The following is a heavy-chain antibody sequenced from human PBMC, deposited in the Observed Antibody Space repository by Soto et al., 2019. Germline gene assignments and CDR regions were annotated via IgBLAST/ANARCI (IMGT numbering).Heavy chain of an antibody. J-gene: IGHJ4*02. D-gene: IGHD6-19*01. CDR1: GFTFSSYS. Sequence: EVQLVESGGGLVQPGGSLRLSCAASGFTFSSYSMNWVRQAPGKGLEWVSYISSSSTIYYADSVKGRFTISRDNAKNSLYLQMNSLRAEDTAVYYCARVSGGCLDYWGQGTLVTVSS. CDR3: ARVSGGCLDY. V-gene: IGHV3-48*01. CDR2: ISSSSTI.